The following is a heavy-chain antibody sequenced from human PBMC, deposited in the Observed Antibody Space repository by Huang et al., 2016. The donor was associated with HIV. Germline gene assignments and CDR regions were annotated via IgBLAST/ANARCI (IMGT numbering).Heavy chain of an antibody. V-gene: IGHV4-34*01. Sequence: QVQLSQWGAGLLKPSETLSLTCAVYGGSFSGYYWTWVRQTPGKGLEGIGEISHVGTYNYDPSFGSRLSMSIDTSKSQFSLKLTSMTVADTAVYFCARGRGDSRALDFWGQGTLVTVSS. CDR1: GGSFSGYY. CDR3: ARGRGDSRALDF. D-gene: IGHD3-16*01. J-gene: IGHJ4*02. CDR2: ISHVGTY.